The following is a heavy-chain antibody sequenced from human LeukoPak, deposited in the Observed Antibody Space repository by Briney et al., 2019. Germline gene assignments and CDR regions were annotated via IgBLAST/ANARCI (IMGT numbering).Heavy chain of an antibody. D-gene: IGHD4-17*01. CDR1: GGSISNYY. J-gene: IGHJ6*02. V-gene: IGHV4-59*13. CDR2: IYYSGST. Sequence: SETLSLTCTVSGGSISNYYWSWIRQPPGKGLEWIGYIYYSGSTNYNPSLKSRVTISVDTSKNQFSLKLSSVTAADTAVYYCARDLYGVSPGFMDVWGQGTTVTVSS. CDR3: ARDLYGVSPGFMDV.